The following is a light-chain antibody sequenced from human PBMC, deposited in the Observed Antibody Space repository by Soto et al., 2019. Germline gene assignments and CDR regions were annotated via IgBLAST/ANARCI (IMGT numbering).Light chain of an antibody. J-gene: IGLJ3*02. V-gene: IGLV2-14*01. CDR2: AVS. CDR1: SSDIGAYNY. CDR3: SSYSRSNTPVV. Sequence: QSALTQPASVSGSPGQSITISCSGTSSDIGAYNYVSWYQQHPGKAPKLMTYAVSNRLSGVSNRFSGSKSGNTASLTISGLQAEDEADYYCSSYSRSNTPVVFGGGTKLTVL.